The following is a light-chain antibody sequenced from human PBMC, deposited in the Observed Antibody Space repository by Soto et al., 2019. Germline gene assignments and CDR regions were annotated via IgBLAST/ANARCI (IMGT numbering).Light chain of an antibody. V-gene: IGKV3-20*01. CDR2: GAS. CDR1: QSVSSSY. Sequence: EIVLTQSPGTLSLSPGERATLSCRASQSVSSSYFAWYQQKPGQAPRLLIYGASSRATGIPDRFSGSGSGTDFTLTISRLEPEDFAVYYCHQYGSSPATFGQGTKVEIK. CDR3: HQYGSSPAT. J-gene: IGKJ1*01.